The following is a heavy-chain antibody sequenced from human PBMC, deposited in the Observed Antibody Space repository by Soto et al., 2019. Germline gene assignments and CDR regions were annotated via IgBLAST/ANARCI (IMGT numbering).Heavy chain of an antibody. CDR2: ISGSGGST. Sequence: GGSLRLSCAASGFTFSSYAMSWVRQAPGKGLEWVSAISGSGGSTYYADSVKGRFTISRDNSKNTLYLQMNSLRAEDTAVYYGAKESNYDFWPTRGRTDYYMDVWGKGTTVTVSS. CDR1: GFTFSSYA. V-gene: IGHV3-23*01. J-gene: IGHJ6*03. CDR3: AKESNYDFWPTRGRTDYYMDV. D-gene: IGHD3-3*01.